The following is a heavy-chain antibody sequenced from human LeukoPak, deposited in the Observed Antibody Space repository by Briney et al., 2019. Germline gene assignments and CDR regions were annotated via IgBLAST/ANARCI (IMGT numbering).Heavy chain of an antibody. D-gene: IGHD6-6*01. J-gene: IGHJ4*02. Sequence: ASVKVSCKAAGYTFTAYYIHWVRQAPGQGLEWMGWINPNSGGTNSAQKFQGRVTMTRDSSISTAYMEISRLTSDDTAVYHCASVGSITARKNYFDYWGQGTLVTVSS. CDR1: GYTFTAYY. V-gene: IGHV1-2*02. CDR2: INPNSGGT. CDR3: ASVGSITARKNYFDY.